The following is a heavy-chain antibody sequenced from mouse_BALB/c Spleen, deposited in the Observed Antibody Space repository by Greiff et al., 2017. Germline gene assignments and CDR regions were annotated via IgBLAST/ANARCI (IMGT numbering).Heavy chain of an antibody. CDR3: ARDKGGHLDY. Sequence: EVLLVESGGGLVQPGGSLRLSCATSGFTFTDYYMSWVRQPPGKALEWLGFIRNKANGYTTEYSASVKGRFTISRDNSQSILYLQMSTLRAEDSATYYCARDKGGHLDYWGQGTTLTVSS. J-gene: IGHJ2*01. CDR2: IRNKANGYTT. D-gene: IGHD1-1*02. V-gene: IGHV7-3*02. CDR1: GFTFTDYY.